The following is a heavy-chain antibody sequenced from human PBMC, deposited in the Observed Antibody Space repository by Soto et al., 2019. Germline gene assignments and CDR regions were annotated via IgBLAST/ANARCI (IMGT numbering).Heavy chain of an antibody. CDR2: ISAYNGNT. J-gene: IGHJ4*02. D-gene: IGHD2-21*02. V-gene: IGHV1-18*01. CDR1: GYTFTSYG. CDR3: ARGPRHIVVVTATHGFDY. Sequence: ASVKVSCKASGYTFTSYGISWVRQAPGQGLEWMGWISAYNGNTNYAQKLQGWVTMTRDTSISAAYMELSRLRSDDTAVYYCARGPRHIVVVTATHGFDYWGQGTLVTVSS.